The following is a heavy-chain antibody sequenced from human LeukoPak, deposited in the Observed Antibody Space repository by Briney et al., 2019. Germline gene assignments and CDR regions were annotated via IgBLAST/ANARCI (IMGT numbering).Heavy chain of an antibody. Sequence: GGSLRLSCAASGFTFISYGMHWVRQAPGKGLEWVAFLRYDGSNKYYADSVKGRFTISRDNSRNTLYLQMNSLRAEDTAVYYCAKEYDILTGYYAFDIWGQGTMVTVSS. V-gene: IGHV3-30*02. J-gene: IGHJ3*02. CDR3: AKEYDILTGYYAFDI. CDR2: LRYDGSNK. CDR1: GFTFISYG. D-gene: IGHD3-9*01.